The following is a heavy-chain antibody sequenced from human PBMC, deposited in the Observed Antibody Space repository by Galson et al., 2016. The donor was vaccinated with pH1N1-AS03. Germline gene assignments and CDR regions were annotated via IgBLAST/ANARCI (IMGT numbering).Heavy chain of an antibody. CDR3: TRVNHLARGMDV. Sequence: CAISGDSVSNDIAAWNWIRQSPSRGLEWLGRTFYRSEGWSDLYAPSIRSRIRISPDTSKNQISLQLNSVTPEDTAVYFCTRVNHLARGMDVWGQGTTVIVSS. J-gene: IGHJ6*02. V-gene: IGHV6-1*01. CDR2: TFYRSEGWSD. CDR1: GDSVSNDIAA.